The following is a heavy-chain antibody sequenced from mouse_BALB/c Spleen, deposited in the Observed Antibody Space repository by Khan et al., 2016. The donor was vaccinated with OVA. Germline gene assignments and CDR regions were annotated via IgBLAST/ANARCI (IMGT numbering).Heavy chain of an antibody. CDR1: GFTFTNYG. Sequence: EVQLQESGGDLVKPGGSLKLSCAASGFTFTNYGMSWVRQTPDKRLEWVAIIIRGGSYSYSPDSVKGRFTISRDNAKNTLYLQMSSLRSEDTAIYYCARQRQLGDAMDYWGQGTSVTVSS. J-gene: IGHJ4*01. V-gene: IGHV5-6*01. CDR2: IIRGGSYS. CDR3: ARQRQLGDAMDY. D-gene: IGHD3-2*01.